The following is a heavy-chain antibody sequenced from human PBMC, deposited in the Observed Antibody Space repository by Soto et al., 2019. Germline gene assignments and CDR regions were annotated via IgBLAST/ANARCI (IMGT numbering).Heavy chain of an antibody. V-gene: IGHV3-7*03. CDR3: ARDSVPGHYDWASPHYYYYGMDV. D-gene: IGHD3-16*01. CDR1: GFTFSSYW. CDR2: IKQDGSEK. J-gene: IGHJ6*02. Sequence: GGSLRLSCAASGFTFSSYWMSWVRQAPGKGLEWVANIKQDGSEKYYVDSVKGRFTISRDNAKNSLYLQMNSLRAEDTAVYYCARDSVPGHYDWASPHYYYYGMDVWGQGTTVTVSS.